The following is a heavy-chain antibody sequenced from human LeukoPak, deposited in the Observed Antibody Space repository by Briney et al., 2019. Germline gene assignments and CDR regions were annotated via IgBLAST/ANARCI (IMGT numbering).Heavy chain of an antibody. Sequence: PGRSLRLSCAASGFTFSTYGMFWVRQAPGKGLEWVAVISYDGSDKYYADSVKGRFTISRDNSKSTLYLQMNSLRPEDTAMYYCAKGLVGSGSSQPVDFWGQGTLVTVSS. V-gene: IGHV3-30*18. CDR1: GFTFSTYG. J-gene: IGHJ4*02. CDR2: ISYDGSDK. D-gene: IGHD3-10*01. CDR3: AKGLVGSGSSQPVDF.